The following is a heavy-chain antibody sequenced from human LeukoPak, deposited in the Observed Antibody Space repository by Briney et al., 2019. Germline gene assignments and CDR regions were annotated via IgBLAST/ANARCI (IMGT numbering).Heavy chain of an antibody. D-gene: IGHD2-15*01. CDR2: INPSGGST. Sequence: ASVKVSCKASGYTFTSYYMHWVRQAPGQGLEWMGIINPSGGSTSYAQKFQGRVTMTRDTSTSTVYMELSSLRSEDTAVYYCARDWKTGVEVAATVPADWGQGTLVTVSS. CDR3: ARDWKTGVEVAATVPAD. CDR1: GYTFTSYY. J-gene: IGHJ4*02. V-gene: IGHV1-46*01.